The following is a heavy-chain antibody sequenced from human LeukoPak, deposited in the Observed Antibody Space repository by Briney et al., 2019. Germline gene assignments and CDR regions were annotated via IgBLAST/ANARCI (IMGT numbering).Heavy chain of an antibody. CDR2: ISAYDGNT. V-gene: IGHV1-18*01. J-gene: IGHJ3*02. Sequence: ASVMVSCKASGYTFTSYGISWVRQAPGQGLEWMGWISAYDGNTNYAQKLQGRVTMTTDTSTSTAYMELRSLRSDDTAVYYCASERGRITMVRGGYDAFDIWGQGTMVTVSS. CDR3: ASERGRITMVRGGYDAFDI. CDR1: GYTFTSYG. D-gene: IGHD3-10*01.